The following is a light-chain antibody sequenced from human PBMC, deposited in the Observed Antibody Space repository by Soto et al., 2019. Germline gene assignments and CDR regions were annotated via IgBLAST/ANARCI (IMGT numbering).Light chain of an antibody. Sequence: EIALTQSQGTLCLSPGEIATLSCRASQSVSSSYLAWYQQNPGQAPRLLIYGASSRATGIPDRFSGSGSGTDFTLTISRLEPEDFAVYYCQQYGSSPPWTFGQGTRVESK. V-gene: IGKV3-20*01. CDR3: QQYGSSPPWT. CDR2: GAS. J-gene: IGKJ1*01. CDR1: QSVSSSY.